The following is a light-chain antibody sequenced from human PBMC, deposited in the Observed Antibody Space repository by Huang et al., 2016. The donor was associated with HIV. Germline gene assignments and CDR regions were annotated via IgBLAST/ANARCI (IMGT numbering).Light chain of an antibody. J-gene: IGKJ3*01. CDR1: QSVNSNY. V-gene: IGKV3-20*01. Sequence: ETVLTQSPGTRSLAPGERASLASGASQSVNSNYLAWYQQKPGQAPRLLIYGASSRDTGIPDRFTGSGSGTDFTLTISRLEPEDFAVYYCQQYNRSPFTFGPGTKVDIK. CDR3: QQYNRSPFT. CDR2: GAS.